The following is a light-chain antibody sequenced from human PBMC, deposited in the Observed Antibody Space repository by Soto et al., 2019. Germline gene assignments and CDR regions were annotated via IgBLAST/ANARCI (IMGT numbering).Light chain of an antibody. CDR1: SSDVGGYNY. CDR2: DVS. Sequence: QSALTQPASVSGSPGPSSTISCTGTSSDVGGYNYVSWYQQHPGKAPKLMIYDVSNRSSGVSNRFSGSKSGNTASLTISGLHAEDESDYYCSSYTSSSKVFGTGTKPTVL. J-gene: IGLJ1*01. CDR3: SSYTSSSKV. V-gene: IGLV2-14*01.